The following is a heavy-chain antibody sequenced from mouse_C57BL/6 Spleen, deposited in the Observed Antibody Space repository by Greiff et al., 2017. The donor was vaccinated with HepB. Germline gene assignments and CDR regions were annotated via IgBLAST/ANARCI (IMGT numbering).Heavy chain of an antibody. CDR3: ARSKYYGSRGGYYFDY. CDR2: INPNYGTT. Sequence: LVESGPELVKPGASVKISCKASGYSFTDYNMNWVKQSNGKSLEWIGVINPNYGTTSYNQKFKGKATLTVDQSSSTAYMQLNSLTSEDSAVYYCARSKYYGSRGGYYFDYWGQGTTLTVSS. CDR1: GYSFTDYN. V-gene: IGHV1-39*01. J-gene: IGHJ2*01. D-gene: IGHD1-1*01.